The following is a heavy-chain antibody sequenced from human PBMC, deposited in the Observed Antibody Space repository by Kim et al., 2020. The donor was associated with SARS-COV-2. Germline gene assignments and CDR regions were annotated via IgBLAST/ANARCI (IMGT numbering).Heavy chain of an antibody. Sequence: GGSLRLSCAASGFTFSSYAMHWVRQAPGKGLEWVAVISYDGSNKYYADSVKGRFTISRDNSKNTLYLQMNSLRAEDTAVYYCARDPLQYSYGANWYFDLWGRGTLVTVSS. CDR2: ISYDGSNK. CDR3: ARDPLQYSYGANWYFDL. V-gene: IGHV3-30-3*01. D-gene: IGHD5-18*01. CDR1: GFTFSSYA. J-gene: IGHJ2*01.